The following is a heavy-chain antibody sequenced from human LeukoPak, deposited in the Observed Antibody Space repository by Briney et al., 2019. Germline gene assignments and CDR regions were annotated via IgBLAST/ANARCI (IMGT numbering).Heavy chain of an antibody. V-gene: IGHV3-23*01. D-gene: IGHD6-19*01. J-gene: IGHJ4*02. Sequence: GGSLRLSCAASGFTFSSYAMGWVRQPPGQGLAWASTISACGSTTYYPDSVRGRFTISRDNSKNTLSLQMSSVRAEDTAVYYCAKARTPYNSGFDYWGQGTLVAVSS. CDR2: ISACGSTT. CDR1: GFTFSSYA. CDR3: AKARTPYNSGFDY.